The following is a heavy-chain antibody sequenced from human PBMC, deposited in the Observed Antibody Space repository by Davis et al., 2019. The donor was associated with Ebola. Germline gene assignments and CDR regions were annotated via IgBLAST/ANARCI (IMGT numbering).Heavy chain of an antibody. CDR2: INHSGST. CDR1: GGSFSGYY. D-gene: IGHD2-2*01. J-gene: IGHJ6*02. CDR3: AREGVGYCSSTSCYYYGMDV. V-gene: IGHV4-34*01. Sequence: MPSETLSLTCAVYGGSFSGYYWSWIRQPPGKGLEWIGEINHSGSTNYNPSLKSRVTISVDTSKNQFSLKLSSVTAEDTAVYYCAREGVGYCSSTSCYYYGMDVWGQGTTVTVSS.